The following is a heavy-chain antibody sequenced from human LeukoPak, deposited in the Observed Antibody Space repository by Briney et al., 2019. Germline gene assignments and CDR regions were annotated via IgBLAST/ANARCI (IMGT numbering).Heavy chain of an antibody. D-gene: IGHD3-10*01. Sequence: DSVKVSCKASGYTFSGTGWYLYWLRQALGQGLECMGLIHPNNGDTAYAQKFEGRVAMTRDTSNSTAYMELRRLRPDDKAVYFCARDGPAQMVDLDYWGQGTLVTVSS. J-gene: IGHJ4*02. CDR2: IHPNNGDT. CDR3: ARDGPAQMVDLDY. CDR1: GYTFSGTGWY. V-gene: IGHV1-2*02.